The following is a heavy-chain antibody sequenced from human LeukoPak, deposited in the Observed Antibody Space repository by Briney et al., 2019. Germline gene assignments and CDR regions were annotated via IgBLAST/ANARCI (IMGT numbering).Heavy chain of an antibody. CDR1: GFTFSDYS. Sequence: GESLRLSCAASGFTFSDYSMHWVRQAPGEGLEWVSTISSTSSYIYSADSLKGRFTISRDNAKNSLYLQMSTLRAEDTAVYYCARGQLWQTGWFDPWGQGTLVTVSS. CDR3: ARGQLWQTGWFDP. V-gene: IGHV3-21*01. CDR2: ISSTSSYI. J-gene: IGHJ5*02. D-gene: IGHD5-18*01.